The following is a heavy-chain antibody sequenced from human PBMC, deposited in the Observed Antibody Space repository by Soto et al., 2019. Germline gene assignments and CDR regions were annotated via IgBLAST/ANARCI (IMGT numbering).Heavy chain of an antibody. V-gene: IGHV3-64D*08. D-gene: IGHD3-22*01. Sequence: GGSLILSCSASGFTFSTYPMHWVRQAPGKGLEYVSAISSTGGSTYYADSVKGRFTISRDNSENTLYLQMSSLRAEDTAVYHCVQAIFDTSGYYYAYWGQGTQV. J-gene: IGHJ4*02. CDR3: VQAIFDTSGYYYAY. CDR2: ISSTGGST. CDR1: GFTFSTYP.